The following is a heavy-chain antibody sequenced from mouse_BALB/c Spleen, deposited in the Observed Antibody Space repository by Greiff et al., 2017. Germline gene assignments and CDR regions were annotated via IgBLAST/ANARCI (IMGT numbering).Heavy chain of an antibody. V-gene: IGHV1-18*01. Sequence: EVQLQQSGPELVKPGASVKISCKASGYTFTDYNMYWVKQSHGKSLEWIGDINPNNGGTNYNQKFKGKATLTVDKSSSTAYMELRSLTSEDTAVYYCARTTLSYLDYWGQGTTLTVSS. CDR3: ARTTLSYLDY. CDR1: GYTFTDYN. D-gene: IGHD1-1*02. J-gene: IGHJ2*01. CDR2: INPNNGGT.